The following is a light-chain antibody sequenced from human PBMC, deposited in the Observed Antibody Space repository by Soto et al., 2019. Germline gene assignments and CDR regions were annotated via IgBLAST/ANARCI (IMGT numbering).Light chain of an antibody. Sequence: EIVLTQSPATLSLSPGERATLSCRASQSISYNLAWYQQKSGQAPRLLIYDASNRATGVPARFSGSGSGTDFTLTIISLEPEDFAVYYCQQRGDWPLYTFGQGSRLEIK. J-gene: IGKJ2*01. V-gene: IGKV3-11*01. CDR3: QQRGDWPLYT. CDR1: QSISYN. CDR2: DAS.